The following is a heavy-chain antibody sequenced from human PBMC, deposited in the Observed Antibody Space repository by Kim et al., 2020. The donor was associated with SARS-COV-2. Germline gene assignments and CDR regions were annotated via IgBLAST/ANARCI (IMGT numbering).Heavy chain of an antibody. D-gene: IGHD3-10*01. CDR3: ARDSDGSGSIMVGYYGMDV. Sequence: GGSLRLSCAASGFTFSSYWMSWVRQAPGKGLEWVSNIKHNGSKTYYADSVKGRFTISRDNTKNTLYLQMNSLRAEDTAVYYCARDSDGSGSIMVGYYGMDVWGQGTTLTVSS. J-gene: IGHJ6*02. CDR1: GFTFSSYW. V-gene: IGHV3-7*03. CDR2: IKHNGSKT.